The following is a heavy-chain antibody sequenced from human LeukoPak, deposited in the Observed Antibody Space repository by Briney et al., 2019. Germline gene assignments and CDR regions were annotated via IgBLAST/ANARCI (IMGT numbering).Heavy chain of an antibody. J-gene: IGHJ4*02. CDR1: GFSLSTSGVG. Sequence: SGPTLVNPTQTLTLTCTFSGFSLSTSGVGVGRIRQPPGEALEWLALIYWNDDKRYSPSLKSRLTITKDTSKNQVVLTMTNMDPVDTPTYYCAHMGTIPAATYYFDYWGRGPLVTVSS. CDR2: IYWNDDK. V-gene: IGHV2-5*01. CDR3: AHMGTIPAATYYFDY. D-gene: IGHD4/OR15-4a*01.